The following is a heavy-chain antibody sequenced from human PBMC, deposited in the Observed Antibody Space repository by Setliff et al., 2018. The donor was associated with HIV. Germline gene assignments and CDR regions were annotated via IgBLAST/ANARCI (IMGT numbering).Heavy chain of an antibody. CDR1: GYNFNTYG. J-gene: IGHJ4*02. V-gene: IGHV1-18*01. CDR2: ISTSNGNT. D-gene: IGHD2-15*01. CDR3: ARDIGYCSGDKCPGVDY. Sequence: ASVKVSCKTSGYNFNTYGLSWVRQAPGQGLEWMGWISTSNGNTKYAQMCQGRVTMTTDTSTSTAYMELRSLRPDDTAVYYCARDIGYCSGDKCPGVDYWGQGTLVTVSS.